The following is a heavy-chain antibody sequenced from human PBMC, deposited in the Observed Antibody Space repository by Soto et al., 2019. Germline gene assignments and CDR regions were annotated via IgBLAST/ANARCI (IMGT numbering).Heavy chain of an antibody. J-gene: IGHJ3*02. CDR3: ARDLRDSSGYYYGDALDI. CDR1: GGTFSSYT. Sequence: GASVKVSCKASGGTFSSYTISWVRQAPGQGLEWMGRIIPILGIANYAQKFQGRVTITADKSTSTAYMELSSLRSEDTAVYYCARDLRDSSGYYYGDALDIWGQGTMVTVSS. D-gene: IGHD3-22*01. V-gene: IGHV1-69*04. CDR2: IIPILGIA.